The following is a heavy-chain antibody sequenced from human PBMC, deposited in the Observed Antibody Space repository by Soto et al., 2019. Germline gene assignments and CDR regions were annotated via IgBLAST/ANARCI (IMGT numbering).Heavy chain of an antibody. CDR2: IWYDGSNK. J-gene: IGHJ5*02. CDR3: ARDPIAVAGAQGVGWFDP. Sequence: QVQLVESGGGVVQPGRSLRLSCAASGFTFSSYGMHWVRQAPGKGLEWVAVIWYDGSNKYYADAVKGRFTISRDNSKNKVYLQMNSLRAEDTAVYYCARDPIAVAGAQGVGWFDPWGQGTLVTVSS. V-gene: IGHV3-33*01. CDR1: GFTFSSYG. D-gene: IGHD6-19*01.